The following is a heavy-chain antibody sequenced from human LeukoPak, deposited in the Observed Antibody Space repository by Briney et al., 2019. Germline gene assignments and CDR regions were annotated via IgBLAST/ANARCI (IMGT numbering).Heavy chain of an antibody. Sequence: SETLSLTCTVSGGSISSSSYSWGWIRQPPGKGLEWIGSIYYSGSTYYNPSLKSRVTISVDTSKNQFSLELSSVTAADTAVYYCARDTRTARPGWFDPWGQGTLVTVSS. V-gene: IGHV4-39*07. D-gene: IGHD6-6*01. CDR2: IYYSGST. J-gene: IGHJ5*02. CDR1: GGSISSSSYS. CDR3: ARDTRTARPGWFDP.